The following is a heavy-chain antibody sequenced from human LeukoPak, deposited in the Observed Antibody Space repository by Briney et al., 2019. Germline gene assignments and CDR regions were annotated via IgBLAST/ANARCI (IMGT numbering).Heavy chain of an antibody. Sequence: SETLSLTCTVSGGSISSSSHYWGWIRQPPGKGLEWIGSIYYSGITYYNPSLRSRVTISVDTSKNQFSLKLSSVAAADTAVYYCARASNYYYYYMDVRGKGTTVTVSS. J-gene: IGHJ6*03. CDR2: IYYSGIT. V-gene: IGHV4-39*07. CDR1: GGSISSSSHY. CDR3: ARASNYYYYYMDV. D-gene: IGHD6-6*01.